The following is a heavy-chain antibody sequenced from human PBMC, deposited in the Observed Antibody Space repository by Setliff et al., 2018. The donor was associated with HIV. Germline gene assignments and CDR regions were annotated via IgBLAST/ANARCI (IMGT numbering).Heavy chain of an antibody. CDR1: GASIRGHY. J-gene: IGHJ3*02. Sequence: PSETLSLTCSVSGASIRGHYWSWIRQSPGKGLEWIGNIYYSGNTNYNPSFKSRVTISADTSKNQFSLRVNSVTAADTAVYYCARPLVPSGYYYGRHAFDIWGQGTKVTVSS. CDR3: ARPLVPSGYYYGRHAFDI. V-gene: IGHV4-59*08. D-gene: IGHD3-22*01. CDR2: IYYSGNT.